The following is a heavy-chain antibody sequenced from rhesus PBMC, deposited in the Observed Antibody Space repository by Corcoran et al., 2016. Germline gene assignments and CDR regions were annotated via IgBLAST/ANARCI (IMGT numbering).Heavy chain of an antibody. CDR2: INPYNGNK. V-gene: IGHV1S2*01. CDR3: ARVDPSAYVYFDF. J-gene: IGHJ4*01. Sequence: QVQLVQSGAEVKKPGSSVKVSCKASGYTFTDYYIHWVRQSPRQGLEWMGWINPYNGNKRYAQKFQGRVTMTRDTSTTTVYMELSSLRSEYTAVYYCARVDPSAYVYFDFWGQGVLVTVSS. CDR1: GYTFTDYY. D-gene: IGHD2-39*01.